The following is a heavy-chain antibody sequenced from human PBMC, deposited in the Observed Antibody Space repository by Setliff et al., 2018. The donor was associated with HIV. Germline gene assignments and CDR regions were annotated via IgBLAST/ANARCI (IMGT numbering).Heavy chain of an antibody. J-gene: IGHJ6*03. D-gene: IGHD3-10*01. CDR2: VNPSGGST. V-gene: IGHV1-46*01. Sequence: ASVKVSCKASGYTFTSYAIHWLRQAPGQGLEWLGMVNPSGGSTAYAQKFQGRVTMTTDTSTSTAYMELRSLRSDDTAVYYCAKLTYFGSGSRVPKPGYFYMDVWGQGTTVTVSS. CDR1: GYTFTSYA. CDR3: AKLTYFGSGSRVPKPGYFYMDV.